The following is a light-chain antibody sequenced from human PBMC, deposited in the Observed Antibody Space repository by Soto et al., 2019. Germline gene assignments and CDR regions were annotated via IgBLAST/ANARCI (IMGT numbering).Light chain of an antibody. Sequence: IVLTQSPATLSLSPGERATLSCRTSQSVDNDLAWYQVKPCQAPRLLIFDASNRATGVPPRFSGSRSGTGFTLTINSLDLEDFALYYCQQRSAWPNTFGGGTSVRIK. CDR2: DAS. J-gene: IGKJ4*01. CDR3: QQRSAWPNT. CDR1: QSVDND. V-gene: IGKV3-11*01.